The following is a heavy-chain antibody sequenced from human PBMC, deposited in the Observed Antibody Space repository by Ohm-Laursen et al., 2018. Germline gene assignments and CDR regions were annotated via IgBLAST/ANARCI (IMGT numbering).Heavy chain of an antibody. J-gene: IGHJ5*02. D-gene: IGHD4-17*01. CDR2: ITWNSGSL. V-gene: IGHV3-9*01. CDR1: GFTFNDYA. CDR3: TKDYSVTTGFDP. Sequence: SLRLSCAASGFTFNDYAMHWVRQAPGKGLEWVSGITWNSGSLGYADSVKGRFTISRDNPKKTLYLQMNGLRAEDTALYYCTKDYSVTTGFDPWGQGTLVTVSS.